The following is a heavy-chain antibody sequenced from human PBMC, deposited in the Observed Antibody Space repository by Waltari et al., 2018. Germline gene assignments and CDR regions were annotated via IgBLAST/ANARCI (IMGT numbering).Heavy chain of an antibody. J-gene: IGHJ4*02. CDR2: THRSWRN. Sequence: QVHLHESGPGLVKPSGTLSLTCAVSGSSIRPHYWWSWVRQSPGKGLEWIGQTHRSWRNYSTPYLKSRITISVDNSKNQFSLNLSSGNDADTAVYYCAADRVNWLYFVNWGQRTLVTVSS. CDR3: AADRVNWLYFVN. V-gene: IGHV4-4*02. D-gene: IGHD5-12*01. CDR1: GSSIRPHYW.